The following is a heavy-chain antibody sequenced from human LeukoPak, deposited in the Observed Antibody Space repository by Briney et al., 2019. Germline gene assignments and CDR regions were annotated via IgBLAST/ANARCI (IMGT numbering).Heavy chain of an antibody. D-gene: IGHD1-7*01. CDR2: IIPILGIA. J-gene: IGHJ6*03. Sequence: SVKVSCKASGGTFSSYTISWVRQAPGQGLEWMGRIIPILGIANYAQKFQGRVTITADKSTGTAYMELSSLRSEDTAVYYCARVGPAGTTIGYYYYYMDVWGKGTTVTVSS. CDR1: GGTFSSYT. V-gene: IGHV1-69*02. CDR3: ARVGPAGTTIGYYYYYMDV.